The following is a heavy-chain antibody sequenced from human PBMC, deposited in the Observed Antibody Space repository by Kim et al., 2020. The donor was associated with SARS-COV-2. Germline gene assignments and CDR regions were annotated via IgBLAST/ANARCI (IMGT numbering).Heavy chain of an antibody. CDR2: SGTGGKT. J-gene: IGHJ4*02. D-gene: IGHD2-8*02. Sequence: GGSLRLSCAASGFTFSSYAMSWVRQAPGEGLEWVSVSGTGGKTYYADSVKGRFTISRDNSENTLYLQINSLRAEDTAVYYCAKGTSIGGIFESWGQGTLVTVSS. V-gene: IGHV3-23*01. CDR1: GFTFSSYA. CDR3: AKGTSIGGIFES.